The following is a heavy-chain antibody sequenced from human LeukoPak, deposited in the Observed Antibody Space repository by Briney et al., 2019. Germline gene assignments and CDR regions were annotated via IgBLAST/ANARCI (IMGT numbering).Heavy chain of an antibody. V-gene: IGHV3-23*01. Sequence: GGSLRLSCAASGFTFSSYAMSLVRQAPGKGLEWGSAISGSGGSTYYADSVKGRFTISRDNSKNTLYLQMNSLRAEDTAVYYCAKDLSRGWYVEDYWGQGTLVTVSS. CDR1: GFTFSSYA. J-gene: IGHJ4*02. D-gene: IGHD6-19*01. CDR3: AKDLSRGWYVEDY. CDR2: ISGSGGST.